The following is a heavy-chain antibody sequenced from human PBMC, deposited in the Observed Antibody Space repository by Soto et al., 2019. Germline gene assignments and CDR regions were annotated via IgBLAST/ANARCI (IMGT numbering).Heavy chain of an antibody. CDR2: IKSKTDGGTT. Sequence: GGSLRLSCAASGFTFSNAWMNWVRQAPGKGLEWVGRIKSKTDGGTTDYAAPVKCRFTISRDDSKNTLHLQMNSLKTEDTAVYYCTTEGLGITMIDAWGQGTTVTVSS. D-gene: IGHD3-22*01. J-gene: IGHJ6*02. V-gene: IGHV3-15*07. CDR1: GFTFSNAW. CDR3: TTEGLGITMIDA.